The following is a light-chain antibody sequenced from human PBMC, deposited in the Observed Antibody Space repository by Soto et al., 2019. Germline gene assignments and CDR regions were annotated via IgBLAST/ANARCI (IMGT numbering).Light chain of an antibody. Sequence: QSALTQPASVSGSPGQSITISCTGGSSDIGGYNYVSWFQHHPGKVPKLMIYEVTNRPSGVSNRFSSSKSGSTASLTISGLQAEDEADYYCSSYTSSNTLVFGTGTKVTV. CDR2: EVT. CDR1: SSDIGGYNY. V-gene: IGLV2-14*01. CDR3: SSYTSSNTLV. J-gene: IGLJ1*01.